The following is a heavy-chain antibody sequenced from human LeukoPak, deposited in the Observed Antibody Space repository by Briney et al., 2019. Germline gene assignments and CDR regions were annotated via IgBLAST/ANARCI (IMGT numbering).Heavy chain of an antibody. CDR3: AKDKPPPMTTVTSFQH. CDR2: ISGSGGST. D-gene: IGHD4-17*01. J-gene: IGHJ1*01. Sequence: GGSLRLSCVASGFTFSSYAMSWVRQAPGKGLEWVSAISGSGGSTYYADSVKGRFTISRDNSKNTLYLQMNSLRAEDTAVYYCAKDKPPPMTTVTSFQHWGQGTLVTVSS. V-gene: IGHV3-23*01. CDR1: GFTFSSYA.